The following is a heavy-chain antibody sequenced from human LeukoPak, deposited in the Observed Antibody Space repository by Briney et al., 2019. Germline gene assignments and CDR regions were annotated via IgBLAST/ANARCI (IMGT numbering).Heavy chain of an antibody. CDR1: GGSITASGYY. CDR3: ARERYCSSTSCYKAYYYYMDV. D-gene: IGHD2-2*02. Sequence: SETLSLTCAVSGGSITASGYYWGWVRQRPGKGLEWIGSVSNSGATYYNASISTRVTISLATSKDQFSLRLVSVTAADTAVYYCARERYCSSTSCYKAYYYYMDVWGKGTTVTVSS. V-gene: IGHV4-39*07. J-gene: IGHJ6*03. CDR2: VSNSGAT.